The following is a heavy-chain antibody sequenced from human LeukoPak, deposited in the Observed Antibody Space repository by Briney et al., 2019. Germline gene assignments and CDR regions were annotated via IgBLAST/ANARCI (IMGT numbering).Heavy chain of an antibody. D-gene: IGHD1-26*01. J-gene: IGHJ4*02. Sequence: GGSLRLSCAASGFTFSDYYMSWIRQAPGKGLEWVSYISSSGSTIYYADSVKGRFTISRDNAKNSLYLQMNSLRAEDTAVYYCARDKIVGATNFDYWGQGTLVTVSS. CDR3: ARDKIVGATNFDY. CDR1: GFTFSDYY. V-gene: IGHV3-11*04. CDR2: ISSSGSTI.